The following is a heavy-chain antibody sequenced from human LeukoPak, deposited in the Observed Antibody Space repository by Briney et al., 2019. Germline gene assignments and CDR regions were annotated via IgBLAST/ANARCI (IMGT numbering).Heavy chain of an antibody. V-gene: IGHV3-23*01. CDR1: GFTFHLYS. J-gene: IGHJ4*02. CDR2: LSGSGDNT. Sequence: PGGSLRLSCAASGFTFHLYSMSWVRQSPGKGLEWVSALSGSGDNTYYADSVKGRFTISRDNSKNTLYLQMNSLRTEDTAVFFCAKFSPRGGIGYWGQGTLVTVSS. D-gene: IGHD4-23*01. CDR3: AKFSPRGGIGY.